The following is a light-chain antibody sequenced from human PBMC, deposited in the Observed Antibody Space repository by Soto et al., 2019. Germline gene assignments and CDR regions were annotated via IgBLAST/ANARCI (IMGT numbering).Light chain of an antibody. CDR3: QQYNNWPPEGT. CDR2: GTS. V-gene: IGKV3-15*01. Sequence: EVVMTQSPATLSVSPGERATLSCRASQSVSSNLAWYQHKPGQAPRLLIYGTSNRAAGVPARFSGSGSGTEFTLTISSPQSEDFAVYYCQQYNNWPPEGTFGQGTKLEIK. CDR1: QSVSSN. J-gene: IGKJ2*01.